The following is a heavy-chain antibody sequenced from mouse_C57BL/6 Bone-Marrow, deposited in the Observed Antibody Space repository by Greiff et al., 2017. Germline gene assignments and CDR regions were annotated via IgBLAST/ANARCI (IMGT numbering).Heavy chain of an antibody. CDR1: GFNIKNTY. J-gene: IGHJ3*01. CDR3: AIWFAY. V-gene: IGHV14-3*01. Sequence: VQLQQSVAELVRPGASVKLSCTASGFNIKNTYMPWVKQRPEQGLEWIGRIDPANGNTKYAPKFKGKATITADTSSNTAYLQLSSLTSEDTAIYYCAIWFAYWGQGTLVTVSA. CDR2: IDPANGNT.